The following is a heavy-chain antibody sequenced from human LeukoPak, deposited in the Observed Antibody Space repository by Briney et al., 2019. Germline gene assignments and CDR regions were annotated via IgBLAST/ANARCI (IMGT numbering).Heavy chain of an antibody. J-gene: IGHJ4*02. CDR2: INYSGST. CDR3: ARYVVYGSGKYYFDY. CDR1: GGSVSSTTYY. Sequence: SETLSLTCTVSGGSVSSTTYYWSSIRQPPGRGLEWIASINYSGSTYYNPSLKSRVTISVDTSENQFSLKLSSVSAADTAVYYCARYVVYGSGKYYFDYWGQGTLVTVSS. D-gene: IGHD3-10*01. V-gene: IGHV4-39*01.